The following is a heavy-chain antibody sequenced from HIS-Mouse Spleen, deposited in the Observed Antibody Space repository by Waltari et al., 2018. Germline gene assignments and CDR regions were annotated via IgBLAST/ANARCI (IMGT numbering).Heavy chain of an antibody. J-gene: IGHJ6*02. CDR3: ARAQGIAARLSYYYYGMDV. CDR2: INQSGST. CDR1: GGSFSGYY. Sequence: QVQLQQWGAGLLKPSETLSLTCAVYGGSFSGYYWSWIRQPPGKGLEWIGEINQSGSTNYNPSLKSRVTISVDTSKNQFSLKLSSVTAADTAVYYCARAQGIAARLSYYYYGMDVWGQGTTVTVSS. D-gene: IGHD6-6*01. V-gene: IGHV4-34*01.